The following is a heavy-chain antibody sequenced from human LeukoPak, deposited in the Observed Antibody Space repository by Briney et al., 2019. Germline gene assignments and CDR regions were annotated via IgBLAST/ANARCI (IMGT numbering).Heavy chain of an antibody. CDR3: ARDKAGRPYYYYMDV. J-gene: IGHJ6*03. V-gene: IGHV4-34*01. CDR2: INHSGST. CDR1: GESFSGYY. Sequence: SETLSLTCAVYGESFSGYYWSWIRQPPGKGLEWIGEINHSGSTNYNPSLKSRVTISVDTSKNQFSLKLSSVTAADSAVYYCARDKAGRPYYYYMDVWGKGTTVTVSS.